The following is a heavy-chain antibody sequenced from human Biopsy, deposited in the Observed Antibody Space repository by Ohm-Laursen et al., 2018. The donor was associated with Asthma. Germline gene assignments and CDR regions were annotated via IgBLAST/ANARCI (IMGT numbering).Heavy chain of an antibody. V-gene: IGHV1-24*01. CDR1: GYSLTDLS. CDR3: ASDFPKDYVRYNFQF. Sequence: SSVKVSCKISGYSLTDLSMHWVRQAPGQGLEWMGGHDHEEGGTVNARRLQGRVTMTEDTSTDTAYMELSSLSSDDTAMYYCASDFPKDYVRYNFQFWGQGTLVTVSS. J-gene: IGHJ4*02. D-gene: IGHD4-17*01. CDR2: HDHEEGGT.